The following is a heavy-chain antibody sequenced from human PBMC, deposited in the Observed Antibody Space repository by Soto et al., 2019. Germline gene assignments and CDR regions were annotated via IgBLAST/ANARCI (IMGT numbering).Heavy chain of an antibody. Sequence: GGSLRLSSAASGFTFEDYALYWFRQAPGKGLEWVSGISWNSGSIGYADSVKGRFTISRDNAKNSLYLQMNSLRPEDTALYYCAKAASSSPFPYYFDYWGQGT. D-gene: IGHD6-6*01. J-gene: IGHJ4*02. CDR3: AKAASSSPFPYYFDY. CDR2: ISWNSGSI. CDR1: GFTFEDYA. V-gene: IGHV3-9*01.